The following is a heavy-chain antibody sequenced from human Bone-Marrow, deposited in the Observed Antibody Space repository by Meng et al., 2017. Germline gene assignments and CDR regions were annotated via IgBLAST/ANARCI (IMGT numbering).Heavy chain of an antibody. CDR3: ARHTSYYSSRRVHLLWLDY. CDR2: IYPGDSDT. Sequence: GESLKISCTGSGYSFSSYWIGWVRQLPGKGLEWVGIIYPGDSDTRYGPSVQGQFTISADKSLNTAYLQWSSLKASDTAMYYCARHTSYYSSRRVHLLWLDYWGQGKLVTVSS. CDR1: GYSFSSYW. J-gene: IGHJ4*02. D-gene: IGHD3-22*01. V-gene: IGHV5-51*01.